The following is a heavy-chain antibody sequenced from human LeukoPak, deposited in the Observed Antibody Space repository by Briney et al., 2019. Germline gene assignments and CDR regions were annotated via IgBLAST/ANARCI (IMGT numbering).Heavy chain of an antibody. V-gene: IGHV4-4*02. CDR2: IYHSGST. D-gene: IGHD6-13*01. CDR1: GGSISSSNW. CDR3: ARVSSSWYSPYFQH. Sequence: KSSETLSLTCAVSGGSISSSNWWSWVRQPPGKGMEWIGEIYHSGSTNYNPPLKSRVTISVDKSKNQFSLKLSSVTAADTAVYYCARVSSSWYSPYFQHWGQGTLVTVSS. J-gene: IGHJ1*01.